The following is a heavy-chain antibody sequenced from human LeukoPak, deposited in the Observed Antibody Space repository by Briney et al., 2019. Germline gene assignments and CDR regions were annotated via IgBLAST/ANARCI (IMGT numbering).Heavy chain of an antibody. V-gene: IGHV4-59*01. D-gene: IGHD1-26*01. CDR1: GGSISSYY. CDR2: IYYSGST. CDR3: ARSHSVGTSFGY. Sequence: PSETLSLTCTVSGGSISSYYWSWIRQPPGKGLEWIGYIYYSGSTNYNPSLKSRVTISVDTSKNQFSLKLSSVTAADTAVYYCARSHSVGTSFGYWGQGTLVTVSS. J-gene: IGHJ4*02.